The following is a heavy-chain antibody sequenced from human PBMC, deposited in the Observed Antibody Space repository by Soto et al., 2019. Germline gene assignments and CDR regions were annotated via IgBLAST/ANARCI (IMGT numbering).Heavy chain of an antibody. Sequence: GSIRSYYWSWIRQPPGKGLEWIVYIYYSGSTNYNPSLKSRVTISVDTSKNQFSLKLSSVTAADTAVYYCARGRYSGYPSWFDPWGQGTLVTVSS. V-gene: IGHV4-59*01. D-gene: IGHD5-12*01. J-gene: IGHJ5*02. CDR3: ARGRYSGYPSWFDP. CDR1: GSIRSYY. CDR2: IYYSGST.